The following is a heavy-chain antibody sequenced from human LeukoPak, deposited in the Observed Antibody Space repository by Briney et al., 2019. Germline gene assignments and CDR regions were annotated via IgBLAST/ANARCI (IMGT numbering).Heavy chain of an antibody. CDR3: ARHVNSNGSPSDY. J-gene: IGHJ4*02. CDR1: GGSILSSSYY. D-gene: IGHD1-26*01. Sequence: SETLSLTCTVSGGSILSSSYYWGWIRQPPGKGLEWIGSIYYSGSTHYNPSLKSRVTISVDTSKNQFSLKLRSVTAADTAVYYCARHVNSNGSPSDYWGQGTLVTVSS. V-gene: IGHV4-39*01. CDR2: IYYSGST.